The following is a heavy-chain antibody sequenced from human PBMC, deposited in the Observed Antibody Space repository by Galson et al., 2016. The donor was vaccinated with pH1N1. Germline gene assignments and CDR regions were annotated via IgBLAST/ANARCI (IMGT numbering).Heavy chain of an antibody. CDR1: GGSISSGGYF. V-gene: IGHV4-31*03. J-gene: IGHJ4*02. D-gene: IGHD3-16*01. CDR3: ARVPRGEQLYFFDY. Sequence: TLSLTCTVSGGSISSGGYFWSWIRQHPGKGLEWIGYIYYSGSTYYNPSLKGRVTISVDTSKNQFSLKLSSVTAADTAVYYCARVPRGEQLYFFDYWGQGTLVTVSS. CDR2: IYYSGST.